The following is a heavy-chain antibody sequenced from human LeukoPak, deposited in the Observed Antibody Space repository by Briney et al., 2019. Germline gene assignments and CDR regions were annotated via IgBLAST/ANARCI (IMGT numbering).Heavy chain of an antibody. V-gene: IGHV3-23*01. CDR1: GFTFSSYA. D-gene: IGHD6-13*01. J-gene: IGHJ4*02. CDR2: ISSGGGGT. Sequence: GGSLRLSCAASGFTFSSYAMSWVRQAPGKGLEWVSVISSGGGGTFYADSVKGRFTISRDSSRNTLFLQMNSLRAEDTAIYCGATGRTGYIPDYWGQGTLVTVSS. CDR3: ATGRTGYIPDY.